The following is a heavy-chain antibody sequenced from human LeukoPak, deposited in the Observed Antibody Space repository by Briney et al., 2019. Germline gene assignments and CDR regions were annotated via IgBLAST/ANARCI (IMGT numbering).Heavy chain of an antibody. CDR1: GFTFSSYW. D-gene: IGHD3-22*01. CDR3: ARLVWYYYDSSGYYYPDY. Sequence: GGSLRLSCAASGFTFSSYWMSWVRQAPGKGLEWVANIKQDGSEKYYVDSVKGRFTISRDNAKNSLYLQMNSLRAEDTAVYYCARLVWYYYDSSGYYYPDYWGQGTLVTVSS. V-gene: IGHV3-7*01. CDR2: IKQDGSEK. J-gene: IGHJ4*02.